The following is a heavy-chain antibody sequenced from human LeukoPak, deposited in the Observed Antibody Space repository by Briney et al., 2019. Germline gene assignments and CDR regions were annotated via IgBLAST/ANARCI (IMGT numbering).Heavy chain of an antibody. CDR2: ISGSGGST. CDR3: AKGAASRGYTYVAN. Sequence: GGSLRLSCAASAFTFRSYAMIWVHQAPGKGLEWVSGISGSGGSTYYSDSAKGRFTISRDNSNNTLYLQMNSLRAEDTAVYYCAKGAASRGYTYVANWGQGTLVTVSS. CDR1: AFTFRSYA. V-gene: IGHV3-23*01. J-gene: IGHJ4*02. D-gene: IGHD5-18*01.